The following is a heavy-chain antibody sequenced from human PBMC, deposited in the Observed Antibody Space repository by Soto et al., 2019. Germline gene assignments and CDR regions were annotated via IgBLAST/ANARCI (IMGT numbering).Heavy chain of an antibody. CDR3: AGGLSGDKVDQ. Sequence: QLHLQESGPRLVKPSQTLSLTCTVSGVSITDDNYYWSWLRQSPGKGLEWIGHLYHGETTYTNPSLKSRPTISVDTSKTQFSLNLNSVTAADAAVYYCAGGLSGDKVDQWGQGTLVTVSS. CDR1: GVSITDDNYY. J-gene: IGHJ4*02. V-gene: IGHV4-30-4*01. CDR2: LYHGETT. D-gene: IGHD2-21*01.